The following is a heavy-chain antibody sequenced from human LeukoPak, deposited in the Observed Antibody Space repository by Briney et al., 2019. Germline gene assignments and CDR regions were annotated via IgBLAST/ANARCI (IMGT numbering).Heavy chain of an antibody. CDR3: ARDPPIVVVPAANGEYNWFDP. Sequence: ASVKVSCKASGGTFSSYAISWVRRAPGQGLEWMGGIIPIFGTANYAQKFQGRVTITADESTSTAYMELSSLRSEDTAVYYCARDPPIVVVPAANGEYNWFDPWGQGTLVTVSS. J-gene: IGHJ5*02. CDR1: GGTFSSYA. V-gene: IGHV1-69*13. D-gene: IGHD2-2*01. CDR2: IIPIFGTA.